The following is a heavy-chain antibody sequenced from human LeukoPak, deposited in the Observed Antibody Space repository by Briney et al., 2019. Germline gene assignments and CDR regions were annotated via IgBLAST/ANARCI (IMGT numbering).Heavy chain of an antibody. V-gene: IGHV1-18*01. CDR3: ARHNPSYYYYYYMDV. J-gene: IGHJ6*03. D-gene: IGHD1-1*01. CDR1: GYTFTSYG. Sequence: ASVKVSCKASGYTFTSYGISWVRQAPGQGLEWMGWISAYNGNTNYAQKLQGRVTMTTDTSTSTAYMELRSLRSDDTAVYYCARHNPSYYYYYYMDVWGKGTTVTVSS. CDR2: ISAYNGNT.